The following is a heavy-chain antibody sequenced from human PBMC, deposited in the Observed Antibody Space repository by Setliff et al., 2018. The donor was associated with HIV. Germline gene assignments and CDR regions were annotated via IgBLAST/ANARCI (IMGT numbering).Heavy chain of an antibody. J-gene: IGHJ6*03. CDR3: AKDGAEHTYYYYMDV. CDR2: VSYSGPT. Sequence: SETLSLTCIVSGVSISDTNYYWGWIRQPPGKGLEWIGSVSYSGPTYHNPSLKSRLASFIDTSKNHFSLYLNSVTAADTAVYYCAKDGAEHTYYYYMDVWGKGTTVTVSS. V-gene: IGHV4-39*02. CDR1: GVSISDTNYY.